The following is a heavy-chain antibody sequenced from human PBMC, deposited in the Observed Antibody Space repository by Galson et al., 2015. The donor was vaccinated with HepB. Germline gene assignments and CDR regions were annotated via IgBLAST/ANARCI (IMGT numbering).Heavy chain of an antibody. Sequence: QSGAEVKKPGESLKISCKGSGYSFTSYWIGWVRLMPGKGLEWMGIIYPGDSDTRYSPSFQGQVTISADKSISTAYLQWSSLKASDTAMYYCARHQYYYGSSGHDAFDIWGQGSMVTVSS. V-gene: IGHV5-51*01. CDR2: IYPGDSDT. CDR3: ARHQYYYGSSGHDAFDI. CDR1: GYSFTSYW. D-gene: IGHD3-22*01. J-gene: IGHJ3*02.